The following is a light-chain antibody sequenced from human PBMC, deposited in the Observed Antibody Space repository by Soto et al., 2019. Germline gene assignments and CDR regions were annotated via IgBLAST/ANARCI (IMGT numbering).Light chain of an antibody. CDR3: RSYAGSNNLGV. J-gene: IGLJ3*02. V-gene: IGLV2-8*01. Sequence: QSALTQPPSASGSRGQSVTISCTGTSSDVGGYNYVSWYQQHPGKAPKLMIYEVSKRPSGVPDRFSGSKSGNTASLTVSGLPPEDEADYYCRSYAGSNNLGVFGGGTKVTVL. CDR2: EVS. CDR1: SSDVGGYNY.